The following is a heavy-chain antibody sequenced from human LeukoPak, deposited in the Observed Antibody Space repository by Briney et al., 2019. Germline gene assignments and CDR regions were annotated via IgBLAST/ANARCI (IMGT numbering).Heavy chain of an antibody. V-gene: IGHV4-39*07. CDR1: GVSISSSSYY. Sequence: SETLSLTCTVSGVSISSSSYYWGWIRQPPGKGLEWIGSIYYSGSTYYNPSLKSRVTISVDTSKNQFSLKLSSVTAADTAVYYCAREGVRSGLYWGQGTLVTVSS. D-gene: IGHD6-19*01. CDR3: AREGVRSGLY. J-gene: IGHJ4*02. CDR2: IYYSGST.